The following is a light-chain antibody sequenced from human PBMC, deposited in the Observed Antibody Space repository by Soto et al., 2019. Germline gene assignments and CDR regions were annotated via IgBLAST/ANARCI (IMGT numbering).Light chain of an antibody. CDR1: QSLVHSDGNTY. CDR2: KIS. J-gene: IGKJ1*01. V-gene: IGKV2-24*01. CDR3: MRATHSPWA. Sequence: DIVLTQAPLSSPVTLGQPASISCRTSQSLVHSDGNTYLSWLHQRPGQPPRLLIYKISKRFSGVPDRFSGSGAGTDFTLTSTRVEAEDVGVYYCMRATHSPWAFGQGTKVEIK.